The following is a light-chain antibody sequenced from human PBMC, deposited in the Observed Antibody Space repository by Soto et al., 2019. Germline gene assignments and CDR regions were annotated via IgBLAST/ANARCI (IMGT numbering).Light chain of an antibody. CDR2: KAS. V-gene: IGKV1-5*03. J-gene: IGKJ1*01. CDR3: QQYNVHSPWT. CDR1: QSVSTW. Sequence: DIQMTQSPSTLSASVGDRVTITCRASQSVSTWLAWYQQKPGKAPHLVIFKASTLESGVPSRFSGSGSGTEFTLTITSLQPDDFATYYCQQYNVHSPWTFGQGTKVEIK.